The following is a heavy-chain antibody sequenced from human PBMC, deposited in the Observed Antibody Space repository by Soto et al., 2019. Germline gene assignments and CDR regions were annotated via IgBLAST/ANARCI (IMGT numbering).Heavy chain of an antibody. J-gene: IGHJ5*01. V-gene: IGHV4-31*03. CDR1: GGSISSGGYY. Sequence: SETLSLTCTVSGGSISSGGYYWSWIRQHPGKGLEWIGYIYYSGSTYYNPSLKSRVTISVDTSKNQFSLKLSSVTAAATAVYYSATGPPPSNAFDPWGQGTLVTVSS. CDR3: ATGPPPSNAFDP. CDR2: IYYSGST.